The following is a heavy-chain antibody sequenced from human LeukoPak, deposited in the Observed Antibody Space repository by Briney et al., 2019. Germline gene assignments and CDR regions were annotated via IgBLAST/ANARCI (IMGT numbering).Heavy chain of an antibody. CDR2: IYYSGST. CDR1: GASISSYY. CDR3: ASSLDSSGWYFGVY. D-gene: IGHD6-19*01. Sequence: SETLSLTCTVSGASISSYYWSWIRQPPGKGLEWIGYIYYSGSTNYNPSLKSRVTISVYTSKNQFSLKLSSVTAADTALYYCASSLDSSGWYFGVYWGQGTLVTVSS. J-gene: IGHJ4*02. V-gene: IGHV4-59*01.